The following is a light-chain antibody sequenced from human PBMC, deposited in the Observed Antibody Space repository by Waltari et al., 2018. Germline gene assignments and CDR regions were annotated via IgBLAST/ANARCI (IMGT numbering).Light chain of an antibody. CDR2: EDK. Sequence: NFMLTQPHSVSESPGKTVTISCTRSSGSIASNYVQWYQQRPGSAPTTVIYEDKERPSGVPDRFSGSIDSSSNSASLTISGLKTEDEADYYCQSYDSSNLSVFGGGTKLTVL. CDR1: SGSIASNY. CDR3: QSYDSSNLSV. J-gene: IGLJ2*01. V-gene: IGLV6-57*03.